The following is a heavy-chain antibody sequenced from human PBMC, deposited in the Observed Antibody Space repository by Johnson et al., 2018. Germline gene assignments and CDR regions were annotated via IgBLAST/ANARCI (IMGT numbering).Heavy chain of an antibody. V-gene: IGHV1-58*01. CDR2: IVVGSGNT. J-gene: IGHJ6*02. Sequence: QLVESGPEVKKPGTSVKVSCKASGFTFTSSAVQWVRQARGQRLEWIGWIVVGSGNTNYAQKFQERVTITRDMSTSTAYMELSSLSSEDTAVYYCAAAYLRDQSGYYTPHYYYYGMDVWGQGTTVTVSS. CDR1: GFTFTSSA. D-gene: IGHD3-3*01. CDR3: AAAYLRDQSGYYTPHYYYYGMDV.